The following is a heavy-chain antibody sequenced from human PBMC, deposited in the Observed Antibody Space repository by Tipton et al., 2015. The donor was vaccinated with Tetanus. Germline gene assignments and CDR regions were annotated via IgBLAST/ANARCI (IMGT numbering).Heavy chain of an antibody. D-gene: IGHD5-18*01. CDR3: ARHPSNTAYGFDY. V-gene: IGHV1-8*02. J-gene: IGHJ4*02. Sequence: QSGAEVKKPGSSVKVSCKASGGTFSSYAINWVRQATGQGLEWMGWMNPNSGNTGYAQKFQGRVTMTRNTSISTAYMELSSLRSEDTAVYYCARHPSNTAYGFDYWGQGTLVTVSS. CDR2: MNPNSGNT. CDR1: GGTFSSYA.